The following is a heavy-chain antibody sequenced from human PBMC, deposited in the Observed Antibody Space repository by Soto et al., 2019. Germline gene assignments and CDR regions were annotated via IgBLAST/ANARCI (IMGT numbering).Heavy chain of an antibody. J-gene: IGHJ4*02. V-gene: IGHV4-31*03. Sequence: TSETLSLTCPFSGCSISSGGYYWSWIRQHPGKGLEWIGYIYYSGSTYYNPSLKSRVTISVDTSKNQFSLKLSSVTAADTAVYYCAREWRDYYFDYWGQGTLVTVSS. CDR1: GCSISSGGYY. CDR2: IYYSGST. CDR3: AREWRDYYFDY.